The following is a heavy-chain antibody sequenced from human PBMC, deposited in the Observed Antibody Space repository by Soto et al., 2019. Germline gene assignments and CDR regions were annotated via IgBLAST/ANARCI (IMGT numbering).Heavy chain of an antibody. V-gene: IGHV1-69*02. CDR2: FIPILDMA. J-gene: IGHJ4*02. Sequence: QVQVVQSGAEVKKPESSVKVSCKPSGGTFNTYTVNWVRLAPGHGLEWMGRFIPILDMANYAQKFQDRVTITSDRSTFTAYMALNSLTSADTAVYYCAITYCRDNSCPRDFDLWGPGTRVTVSS. CDR3: AITYCRDNSCPRDFDL. D-gene: IGHD2-21*01. CDR1: GGTFNTYT.